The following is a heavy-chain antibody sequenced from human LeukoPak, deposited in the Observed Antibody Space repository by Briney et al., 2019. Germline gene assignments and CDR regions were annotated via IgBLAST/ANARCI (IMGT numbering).Heavy chain of an antibody. V-gene: IGHV1-69*06. CDR1: GGTFSSYA. J-gene: IGHJ5*02. Sequence: ASVKVSCKASGGTFSSYAISWVRQAPGQGLEWMGGIIPIFGTANYAQKFQGRVTITADKSTSTAYMELSSLRSEDTAVYYCAREAYDYVGGSYPREWFDPWGQGTLVTVSS. D-gene: IGHD3-16*02. CDR2: IIPIFGTA. CDR3: AREAYDYVGGSYPREWFDP.